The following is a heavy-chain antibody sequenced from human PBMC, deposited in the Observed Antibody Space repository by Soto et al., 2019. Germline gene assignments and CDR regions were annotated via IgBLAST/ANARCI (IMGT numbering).Heavy chain of an antibody. D-gene: IGHD3-16*02. CDR2: INHSGST. CDR1: GGSFSGYY. J-gene: IGHJ6*02. V-gene: IGHV4-34*01. CDR3: ARNRMITFGGVIANLYYYYGMDV. Sequence: SETLSLTCAVYGGSFSGYYWSWIRQPPGKGLEWIGEINHSGSTNYNPSLKSRVTISVDTSKNQFSLKLSSVTAADTAVYYCARNRMITFGGVIANLYYYYGMDVWGQGTTVTVSS.